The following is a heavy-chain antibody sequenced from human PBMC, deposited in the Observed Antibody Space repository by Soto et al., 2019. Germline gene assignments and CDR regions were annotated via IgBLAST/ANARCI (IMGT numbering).Heavy chain of an antibody. J-gene: IGHJ4*02. CDR3: AREGCSGGTCYSGYKLGIDY. CDR1: GGSISNYY. V-gene: IGHV4-4*07. Sequence: SETLSLTCAVSGGSISNYYWSWIRQPAGKGLEWIGRFYASGYTNYNPSLKSRVTISADTSKNQFSLKLSSVTAADTAVYYCAREGCSGGTCYSGYKLGIDYWGQGALVTVSS. D-gene: IGHD2-15*01. CDR2: FYASGYT.